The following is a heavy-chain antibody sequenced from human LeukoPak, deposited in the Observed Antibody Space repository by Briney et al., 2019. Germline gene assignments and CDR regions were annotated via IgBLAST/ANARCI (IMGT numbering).Heavy chain of an antibody. Sequence: GGSLRLSCAASGYTFSSYWMHWVRQAPGKGLEWVSYIRRSGDTIYYADSVKGRFTISRDNVRNSLYLQMNSLRAEDTAVYYCVRDPDALDYWGQGTLVTVSS. CDR1: GYTFSSYW. J-gene: IGHJ4*02. CDR2: IRRSGDTI. V-gene: IGHV3-48*01. CDR3: VRDPDALDY. D-gene: IGHD2-2*01.